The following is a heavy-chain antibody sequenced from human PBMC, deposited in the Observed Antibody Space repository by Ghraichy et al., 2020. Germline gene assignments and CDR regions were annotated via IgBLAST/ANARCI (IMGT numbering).Heavy chain of an antibody. Sequence: GGSLRLSCAASGFTFSSYSMNWVRQAPGKGLEWVSSISSSSSYIYYADSVKGRFTISRDNAKNSLYLQMNSLRAEDTAVYYCARVGSSGWNTPNYYYYYGMDVWGQGTTVTVSS. V-gene: IGHV3-21*01. J-gene: IGHJ6*02. CDR1: GFTFSSYS. CDR2: ISSSSSYI. CDR3: ARVGSSGWNTPNYYYYYGMDV. D-gene: IGHD6-19*01.